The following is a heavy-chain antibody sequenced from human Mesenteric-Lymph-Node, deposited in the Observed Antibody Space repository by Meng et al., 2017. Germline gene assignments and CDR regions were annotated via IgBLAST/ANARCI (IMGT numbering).Heavy chain of an antibody. CDR1: GGTFSSYA. V-gene: IGHV1-69*06. J-gene: IGHJ4*02. D-gene: IGHD6-13*01. CDR2: IIPIFGTA. CDR3: ARPESTYSSSWANFDY. Sequence: SVKVSCKASGGTFSSYAISWVRQAPGQGLEWMGGIIPIFGTANYAQKFQGRVTITADKSTSTAYMELSRLRSDDTAVYYCARPESTYSSSWANFDYWGQGTLVTVSS.